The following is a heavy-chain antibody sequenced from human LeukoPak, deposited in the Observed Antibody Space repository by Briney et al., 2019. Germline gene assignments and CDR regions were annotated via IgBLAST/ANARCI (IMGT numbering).Heavy chain of an antibody. CDR1: GYTFSIYG. J-gene: IGHJ6*03. CDR3: ARVSYLRPSDYMDV. V-gene: IGHV1-18*01. D-gene: IGHD1-26*01. CDR2: ISAYNGKT. Sequence: WASVTVSCKSSGYTFSIYGFTWVRHAPGQGLEWMGWISAYNGKTLYAEKFQGRVTMTTDTATSTVYMEPRSLRSDDTAVYYCARVSYLRPSDYMDVWGKGTTVTVSS.